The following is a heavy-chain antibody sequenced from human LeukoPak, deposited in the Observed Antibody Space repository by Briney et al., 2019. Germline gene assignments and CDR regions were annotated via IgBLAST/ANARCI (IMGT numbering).Heavy chain of an antibody. CDR1: GGSFSGYY. J-gene: IGHJ6*03. CDR2: INHSGST. Sequence: SETLSLTCAVYGGSFSGYYWSWIRQPPGKGLEWIGEINHSGSTNYNPSLKSRVTISVDTSKNQFSLKLSSVTAADTAVYYCARWGRYYYGSGSYYNYYYYYYYMDVWGKGTTVTVSS. CDR3: ARWGRYYYGSGSYYNYYYYYYYMDV. V-gene: IGHV4-34*01. D-gene: IGHD3-10*01.